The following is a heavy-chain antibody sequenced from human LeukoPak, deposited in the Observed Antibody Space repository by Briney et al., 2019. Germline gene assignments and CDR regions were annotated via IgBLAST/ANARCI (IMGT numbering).Heavy chain of an antibody. V-gene: IGHV5-51*01. D-gene: IGHD3-3*01. J-gene: IGHJ4*02. CDR1: GCSFTSYW. CDR3: ARPAGGDFCSGYPTHFDY. CDR2: TYPGDSDT. Sequence: GESLKISCKGSGCSFTSYWIGWVRQMPGKGLEWMGITYPGDSDTRYSPSFQGQVTISADKSISTAYLQWSSLKASDTAMYYCARPAGGDFCSGYPTHFDYWGQGTLVTVSS.